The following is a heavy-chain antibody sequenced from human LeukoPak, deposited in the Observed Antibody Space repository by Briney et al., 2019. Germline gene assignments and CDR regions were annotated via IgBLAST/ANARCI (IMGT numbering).Heavy chain of an antibody. Sequence: ASVKVSFKASGYTFTIYALSWVRQAPGQGDEWMGWIPPYNGNAKYAQKLQGRVTMTTDTSTSTAYMELRSLRSDDTAVYYCARELYYYDSSGYSPYFDYWGQGTLVTVSS. CDR3: ARELYYYDSSGYSPYFDY. V-gene: IGHV1-18*01. CDR2: IPPYNGNA. CDR1: GYTFTIYA. D-gene: IGHD3-22*01. J-gene: IGHJ4*02.